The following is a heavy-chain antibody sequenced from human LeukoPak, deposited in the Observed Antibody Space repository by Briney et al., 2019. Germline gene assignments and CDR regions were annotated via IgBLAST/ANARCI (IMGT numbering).Heavy chain of an antibody. J-gene: IGHJ4*02. Sequence: PGGSLRLSCAASGFTFSSYSMNWVRQAPGKGLEWVSSISSSSSYIYYADSVKGRFTISRDNSKNTLYLQMNSLRAEDTAVYYCAKDREQLVHKYYFDYWGQGTLVTVSS. CDR1: GFTFSSYS. CDR2: ISSSSSYI. V-gene: IGHV3-21*04. D-gene: IGHD6-6*01. CDR3: AKDREQLVHKYYFDY.